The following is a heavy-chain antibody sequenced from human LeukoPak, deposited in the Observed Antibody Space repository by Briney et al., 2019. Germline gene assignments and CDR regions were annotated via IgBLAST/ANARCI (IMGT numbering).Heavy chain of an antibody. Sequence: GGSLRLSCAASGFTFSSYGMSWVRQAPGKGLEWVSAISGSGGSTYYADSVKGRFTISRDNSKNTLYLQMNSLRAEDTAVYYCARDLIVGASNDYWGQGTLVTVSS. D-gene: IGHD1-26*01. CDR1: GFTFSSYG. CDR2: ISGSGGST. J-gene: IGHJ4*02. CDR3: ARDLIVGASNDY. V-gene: IGHV3-23*01.